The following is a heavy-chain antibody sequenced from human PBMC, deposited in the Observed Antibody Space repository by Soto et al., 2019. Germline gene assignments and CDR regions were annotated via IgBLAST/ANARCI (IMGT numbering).Heavy chain of an antibody. CDR3: ARDKHGSGWTSLFDY. J-gene: IGHJ4*02. Sequence: GGSLRLSCAASGFTFSSYSMYWVRQAPGKGLEWVSSISSSSSYIYYADSVKGRFTISRDNAKNTLYLQMNSLRAEDTAVYYCARDKHGSGWTSLFDYWGQGTLVTVSS. V-gene: IGHV3-21*01. CDR1: GFTFSSYS. D-gene: IGHD6-19*01. CDR2: ISSSSSYI.